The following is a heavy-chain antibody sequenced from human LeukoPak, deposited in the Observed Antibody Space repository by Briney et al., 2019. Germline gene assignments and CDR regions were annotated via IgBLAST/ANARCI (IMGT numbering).Heavy chain of an antibody. J-gene: IGHJ4*02. CDR2: IYHSGST. CDR3: GRGSFFDY. CDR1: GGSISSGGYY. D-gene: IGHD3-16*02. Sequence: SETLSLTCTVSGGSISSGGYYWSWIRQPPGKGLEWIGYIYHSGSTYYNPSLKSRVTISLDRSKNQFSLKLSSLTAADTAVYYCGRGSFFDYWGQGTLVTVSS. V-gene: IGHV4-30-2*01.